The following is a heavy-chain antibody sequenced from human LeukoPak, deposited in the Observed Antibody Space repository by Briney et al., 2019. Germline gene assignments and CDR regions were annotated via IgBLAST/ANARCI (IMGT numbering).Heavy chain of an antibody. V-gene: IGHV4-30-4*08. CDR1: GGSISSGDYY. CDR3: ARELPYYDYVWGSYRIIDY. D-gene: IGHD3-16*02. Sequence: SQTLSLTCTVSGGSISSGDYYWSWIRQPPGKGLEWIGQIYYSGSTYYNPSLKSRVTISVDTSKNQFSLKLSSVTAADTAVYYCARELPYYDYVWGSYRIIDYWGQGTLVTVSS. CDR2: IYYSGST. J-gene: IGHJ4*02.